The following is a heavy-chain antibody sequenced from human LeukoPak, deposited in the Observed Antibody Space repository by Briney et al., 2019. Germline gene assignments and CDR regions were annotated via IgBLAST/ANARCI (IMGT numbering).Heavy chain of an antibody. Sequence: PSETLSLTCAVYGGSFSGYHWSWIRQPPGKGLEWIGEINHSGRTTYNSSLKSRVTIPVYTSKNQFSLKLSSVTAADTAVYYCARRPRNSGSDDGPPGLDYWGQGTLVTVSS. J-gene: IGHJ4*02. D-gene: IGHD1-26*01. CDR1: GGSFSGYH. CDR2: INHSGRT. CDR3: ARRPRNSGSDDGPPGLDY. V-gene: IGHV4-34*01.